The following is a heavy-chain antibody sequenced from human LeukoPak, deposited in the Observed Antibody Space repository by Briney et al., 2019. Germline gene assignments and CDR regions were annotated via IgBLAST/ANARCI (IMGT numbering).Heavy chain of an antibody. Sequence: PGGSLRLSCAASGFTFSSYGMHWVRQAPGKGLEWVAVIWYGGSNKYYADSVKGRFTISRDNSKNTLYLQMNSLRAEDTAVYYCAKGVGYYYYYMDVWGKGTTVTVS. J-gene: IGHJ6*03. CDR2: IWYGGSNK. D-gene: IGHD2-15*01. CDR1: GFTFSSYG. V-gene: IGHV3-30*02. CDR3: AKGVGYYYYYMDV.